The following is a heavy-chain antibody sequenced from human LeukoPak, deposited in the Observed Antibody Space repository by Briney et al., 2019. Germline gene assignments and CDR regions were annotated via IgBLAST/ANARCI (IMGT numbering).Heavy chain of an antibody. J-gene: IGHJ4*02. V-gene: IGHV4-59*01. CDR1: GGSISSYY. D-gene: IGHD5-12*01. CDR3: ARGYSGYDYFDY. Sequence: SETLSLTCTVSGGSISSYYWSWIRQPPGKGLEWIGYIYYSGSTIYNPSLKSRVTISVDTSKNQFSLKLSSVTAADTAVYYCARGYSGYDYFDYWGQGTLVTVPS. CDR2: IYYSGST.